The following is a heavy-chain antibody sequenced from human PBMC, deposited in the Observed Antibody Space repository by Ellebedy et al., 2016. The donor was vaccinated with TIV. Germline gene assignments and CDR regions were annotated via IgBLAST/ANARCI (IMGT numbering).Heavy chain of an antibody. CDR2: ISSDGSNK. D-gene: IGHD3-10*01. V-gene: IGHV3-30*03. Sequence: GGSLRLSXVASGFTFRSHGVYWVRQAPGKGLEWVAVISSDGSNKYYADSVKGRFTISRDNSKNTLYLQMNSLRTDDMAGYYCARGGSSGSSDYWGQGTLVTVSS. CDR1: GFTFRSHG. J-gene: IGHJ4*02. CDR3: ARGGSSGSSDY.